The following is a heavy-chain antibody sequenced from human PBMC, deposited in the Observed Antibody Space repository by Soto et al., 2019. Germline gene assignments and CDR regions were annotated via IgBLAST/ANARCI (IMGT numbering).Heavy chain of an antibody. D-gene: IGHD5-18*01. CDR2: IVVGSGNT. J-gene: IGHJ6*02. CDR3: AAGDTAMSVYYYYGMDV. Sequence: ASVKVSCKASGFTFTSSAVQWVRQARGQRLEWIGWIVVGSGNTNYAQKFQERVTITRDMSTSTAYMELSSLRSQDTAVYYCAAGDTAMSVYYYYGMDVWGQGTTVTVSS. CDR1: GFTFTSSA. V-gene: IGHV1-58*01.